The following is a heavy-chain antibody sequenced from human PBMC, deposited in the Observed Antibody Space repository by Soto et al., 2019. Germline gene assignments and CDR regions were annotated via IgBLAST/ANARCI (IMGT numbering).Heavy chain of an antibody. J-gene: IGHJ5*02. Sequence: KRPEASVKVSCKASGYTFTSYYMHWVRQAPGEGLEWMGIINPHGGSTKYAQKFQGRITMTRDTSRSTVYMELSSLRSDDTAIYYCARSSGGNFGIIIEGSNWFDPWG. CDR2: INPHGGST. CDR3: ARSSGGNFGIIIEGSNWFDP. V-gene: IGHV1-46*01. D-gene: IGHD3-3*01. CDR1: GYTFTSYY.